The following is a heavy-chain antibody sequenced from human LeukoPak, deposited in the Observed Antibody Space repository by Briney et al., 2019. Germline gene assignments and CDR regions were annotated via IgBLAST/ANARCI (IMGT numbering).Heavy chain of an antibody. D-gene: IGHD5-12*01. CDR2: IRDDGSNK. V-gene: IGHV3-30*02. J-gene: IGHJ5*02. CDR1: GFAFSAYA. CDR3: AKDPSGYGLDP. Sequence: GGSLRLSCAASGFAFSAYAMHWIRQAPGKGLEWVAFIRDDGSNKYYIDPVKGRFTISRDNSKNTLYLQMNSLRVEDTAMYYCAKDPSGYGLDPWGQGALVTVSS.